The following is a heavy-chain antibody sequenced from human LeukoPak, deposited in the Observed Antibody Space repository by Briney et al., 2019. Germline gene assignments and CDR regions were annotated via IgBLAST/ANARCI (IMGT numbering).Heavy chain of an antibody. CDR1: GFTFISSA. V-gene: IGHV1-58*01. Sequence: TSVTVSFKASGFTFISSAVQGLRPARGQRLAGIGWIVVGSDNTNYAQKFQERVTINSNMSTSTDYMKLSTLKSEDTAVYYCAAVYYGSGISKFDPWGQGTLVTVSS. J-gene: IGHJ5*02. CDR2: IVVGSDNT. CDR3: AAVYYGSGISKFDP. D-gene: IGHD3-10*01.